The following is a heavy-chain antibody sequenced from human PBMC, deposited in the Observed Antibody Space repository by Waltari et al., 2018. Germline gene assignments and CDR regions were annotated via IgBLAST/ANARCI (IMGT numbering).Heavy chain of an antibody. D-gene: IGHD6-13*01. CDR3: ATTAAVTFHY. V-gene: IGHV3-7*01. CDR2: IKEDGSEK. CDR1: GFTFSTSW. J-gene: IGHJ4*02. Sequence: EVQLVESGGGLVQPGGSLRLSCAASGFTFSTSWISWVRQAPGKGLEWVAIIKEDGSEKYYVDSAKGRFTISRDNAKNSLFLQMNSLTAADTAVYYCATTAAVTFHYWGQGTLVTVSS.